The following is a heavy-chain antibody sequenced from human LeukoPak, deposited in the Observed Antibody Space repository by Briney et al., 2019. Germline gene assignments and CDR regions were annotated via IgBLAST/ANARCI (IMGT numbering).Heavy chain of an antibody. D-gene: IGHD6-6*01. V-gene: IGHV3-33*01. Sequence: PGGSLRLSCAASGFTFSSYGMHWVRQAPGKGLEWVAIIWSDGSNKYYADSVKGRFTISRDNSKNTLYLQMNSLRAEDTAVYYCAREPIAARLDYWGQGTLVTVSS. J-gene: IGHJ4*02. CDR1: GFTFSSYG. CDR2: IWSDGSNK. CDR3: AREPIAARLDY.